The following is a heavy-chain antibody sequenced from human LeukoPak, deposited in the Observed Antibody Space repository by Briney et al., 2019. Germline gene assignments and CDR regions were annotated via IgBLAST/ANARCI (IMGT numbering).Heavy chain of an antibody. CDR3: AKSAEVQSGSYYGSWFDP. J-gene: IGHJ5*02. Sequence: PGGSLRLSCAASGFTFSSYGMHWVRQAPGKGLEWVAVISYEGSNKYYADSVKGRFTISRDKSKNTLYLQMNSLRAEDTAVYYCAKSAEVQSGSYYGSWFDPWGQGTLVTVSS. CDR1: GFTFSSYG. V-gene: IGHV3-30*18. D-gene: IGHD1-26*01. CDR2: ISYEGSNK.